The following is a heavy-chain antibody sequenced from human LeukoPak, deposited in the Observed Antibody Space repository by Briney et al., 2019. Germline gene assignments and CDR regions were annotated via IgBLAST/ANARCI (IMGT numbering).Heavy chain of an antibody. D-gene: IGHD6-13*01. CDR2: IYTSGST. Sequence: PSETLSLTCTVSGGSISSGSYYWSWIRQPAGKGLEWIGRIYTSGSTNYNPSLKSRVTISVDTSKNQFSLKLSSVTAADTAVYYCARVTGSSWFREFDYWGQGTLVTVSS. CDR3: ARVTGSSWFREFDY. V-gene: IGHV4-61*02. CDR1: GGSISSGSYY. J-gene: IGHJ4*02.